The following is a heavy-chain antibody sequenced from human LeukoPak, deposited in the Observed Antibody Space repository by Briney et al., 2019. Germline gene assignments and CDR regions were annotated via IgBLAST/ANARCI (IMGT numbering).Heavy chain of an antibody. J-gene: IGHJ6*02. CDR3: ARVSGVLRFGDYYYGMDV. CDR1: GGSISSYY. D-gene: IGHD3-3*01. V-gene: IGHV4-59*01. Sequence: SETLSLTCTVSGGSISSYYWSWIRQPPGKGLEWIGYIYYSGSTNYNPSLKSRVTISVDTSKNQFSLKLSSVTAADTAVYYCARVSGVLRFGDYYYGMDVWGQGTTVTVSS. CDR2: IYYSGST.